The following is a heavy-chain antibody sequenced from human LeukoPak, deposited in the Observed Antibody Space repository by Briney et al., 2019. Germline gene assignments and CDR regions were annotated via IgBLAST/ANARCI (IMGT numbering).Heavy chain of an antibody. D-gene: IGHD3-3*01. CDR2: IHYGGNT. J-gene: IGHJ6*03. CDR1: GASMNKYY. CDR3: ARRSDLWSGFRSDYYYMDV. Sequence: SETLSLTCTVSGASMNKYYWSWIRQPPGKGLEWIGYIHYGGNTNYSPSLKSRLTISVDRSNNQFSLSLTSVTAAGTAVYYCARRSDLWSGFRSDYYYMDVWGNGTTVIVSS. V-gene: IGHV4-59*08.